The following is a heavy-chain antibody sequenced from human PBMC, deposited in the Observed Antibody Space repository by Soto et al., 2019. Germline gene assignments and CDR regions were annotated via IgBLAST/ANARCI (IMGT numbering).Heavy chain of an antibody. V-gene: IGHV3-23*01. CDR3: ARGSTDSYPGSRIFDF. D-gene: IGHD3-10*01. Sequence: GWSLRLSCAASGFTFSSYAMSWVRQAPGEGLQWVSTITDTGGDAKYADSVRGRFVISRDNSKKTLYLQMTSLTAEDSAMYFCARGSTDSYPGSRIFDFWGRGTRVTVSA. CDR1: GFTFSSYA. CDR2: ITDTGGDA. J-gene: IGHJ4*02.